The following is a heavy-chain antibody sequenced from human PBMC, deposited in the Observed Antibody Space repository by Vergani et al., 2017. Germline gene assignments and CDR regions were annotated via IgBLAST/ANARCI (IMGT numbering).Heavy chain of an antibody. Sequence: QVQLQQWGAGLLKPSETLSLTCAVYGGSFSGYYWSWIRQPPGKGLEWIGEINHSGSTNYNPSLKSRVTISVDTSKNQFSLKLSSVTAADTAVYYCVTSEWLVLDYWGQGTLVTVSS. CDR1: GGSFSGYY. V-gene: IGHV4-34*01. D-gene: IGHD6-19*01. CDR3: VTSEWLVLDY. CDR2: INHSGST. J-gene: IGHJ4*02.